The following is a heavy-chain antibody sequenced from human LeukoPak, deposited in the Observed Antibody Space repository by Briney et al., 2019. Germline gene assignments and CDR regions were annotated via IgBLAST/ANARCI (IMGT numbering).Heavy chain of an antibody. V-gene: IGHV3-30*18. J-gene: IGHJ4*02. D-gene: IGHD3-10*01. CDR1: GFTFSSYG. CDR2: ISYDGSNK. CDR3: ANENYYGSGSYPDY. Sequence: GGSLRLSRAASGFTFSSYGIHWVRQAPGKGLEWVALISYDGSNKYYADSVKGRFTISRDNSKNTLYLQMNSLRAEDTAVYYCANENYYGSGSYPDYWGQGTLVTVSS.